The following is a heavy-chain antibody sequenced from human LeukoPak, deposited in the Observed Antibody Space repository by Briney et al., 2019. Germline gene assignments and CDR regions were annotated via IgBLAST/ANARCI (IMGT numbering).Heavy chain of an antibody. J-gene: IGHJ4*02. CDR2: INHSGST. V-gene: IGHV4-34*01. CDR1: GGSFSGYY. D-gene: IGHD3-16*02. Sequence: SETLSLTCTVSGGSFSGYYWSWIRQPPGKGLEWIGEINHSGSTNYNPSLKSRVTISVDTSKNQFSLKLSSVTAADTAVYYCARGYDYVWGSYRYGKHFDYWGQGTLVTVSS. CDR3: ARGYDYVWGSYRYGKHFDY.